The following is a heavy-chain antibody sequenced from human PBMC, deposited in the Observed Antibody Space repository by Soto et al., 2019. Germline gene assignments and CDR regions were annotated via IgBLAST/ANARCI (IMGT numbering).Heavy chain of an antibody. Sequence: GASVKVSCKASGYTFTSYGISWVRQAPGQGLEWMGWISANNGNTNYAQKFQGRVTMTRNTSISAAYMELSSLRSEDTAVYYCALKSSSAQFYDFWSGYYRHYYYYMDVWGKGTTVTVSS. CDR3: ALKSSSAQFYDFWSGYYRHYYYYMDV. CDR2: ISANNGNT. J-gene: IGHJ6*03. V-gene: IGHV1-18*01. D-gene: IGHD3-3*01. CDR1: GYTFTSYG.